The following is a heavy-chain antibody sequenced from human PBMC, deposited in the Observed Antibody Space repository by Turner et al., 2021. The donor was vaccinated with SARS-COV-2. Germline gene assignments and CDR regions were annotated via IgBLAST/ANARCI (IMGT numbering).Heavy chain of an antibody. CDR3: ATIVGATFLQH. CDR1: GYSFTRFW. V-gene: IGHV5-10-1*03. Sequence: EVQLVQSGAEVKKPGESLRISCKGSGYSFTRFWISWVRELPGKGLEWMGRIDPSDSYTNYSPSFQGHVTISADKSISTAYLQWSSLKASDTAMYYCATIVGATFLQHWGQGTLVTVSS. J-gene: IGHJ1*01. D-gene: IGHD1-26*01. CDR2: IDPSDSYT.